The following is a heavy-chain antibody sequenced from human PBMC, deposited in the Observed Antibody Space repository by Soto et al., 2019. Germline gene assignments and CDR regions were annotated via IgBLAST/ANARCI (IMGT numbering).Heavy chain of an antibody. CDR2: ILPIMGSV. J-gene: IGHJ4*02. Sequence: QVHLVQSGSEVKKPGSSVTVSCKASGGTFNTYTFIWVRQAPGQGLEWMGSILPIMGSVNYAHDFRGRLSITPDPYTTTAYMELTSLTSHDTAIYYCARIPRYSYPTSDPLDNWGQGTLVTVSS. CDR3: ARIPRYSYPTSDPLDN. CDR1: GGTFNTYT. D-gene: IGHD2-15*01. V-gene: IGHV1-69*16.